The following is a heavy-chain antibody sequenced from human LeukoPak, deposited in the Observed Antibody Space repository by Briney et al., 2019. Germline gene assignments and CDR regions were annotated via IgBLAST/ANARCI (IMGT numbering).Heavy chain of an antibody. CDR3: VKGYAKDYMDV. CDR1: EFSFSNYG. D-gene: IGHD2-2*01. V-gene: IGHV3-30*02. CDR2: IWYNASKK. Sequence: GGSLRLSCAASEFSFSNYGMHWVRQAPGKGLEWVASIWYNASKKYYVDSVKGRFTISRDNSKNTVNLQMNSLRAEHTAVYYCVKGYAKDYMDVWGKGTTVTISS. J-gene: IGHJ6*03.